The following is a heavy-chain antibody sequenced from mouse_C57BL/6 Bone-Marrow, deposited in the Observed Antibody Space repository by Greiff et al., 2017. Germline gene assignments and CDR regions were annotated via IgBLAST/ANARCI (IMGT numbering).Heavy chain of an antibody. CDR3: ARELDYAMDY. Sequence: VQLQQSGPGMVKPSQSLSLTCTVTGYSITSGYDWHWIRHFPGNKLEWMGYISYSGSTNYNPSLKSRISITHDTSKNHFFLKLNSVTTEDTATYYCARELDYAMDYWGQGTSVTVSS. V-gene: IGHV3-1*01. CDR2: ISYSGST. J-gene: IGHJ4*01. CDR1: GYSITSGYD.